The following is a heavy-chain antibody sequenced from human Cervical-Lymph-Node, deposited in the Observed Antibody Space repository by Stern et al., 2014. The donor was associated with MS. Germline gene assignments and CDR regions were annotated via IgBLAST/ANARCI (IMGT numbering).Heavy chain of an antibody. V-gene: IGHV4-61*02. CDR3: ARDGIAAAKNYYGMDV. J-gene: IGHJ6*02. D-gene: IGHD6-13*01. Sequence: VQLVESGPGLVKPSQTLSLTCTVSGGSISSGSYYWSWIRQPAGKGLEWIGRIYTSGSTNYNPSLKSRVTISVATSKNQFYLKLSSVTAADTAVYYCARDGIAAAKNYYGMDVWGQGTTVTVSS. CDR2: IYTSGST. CDR1: GGSISSGSYY.